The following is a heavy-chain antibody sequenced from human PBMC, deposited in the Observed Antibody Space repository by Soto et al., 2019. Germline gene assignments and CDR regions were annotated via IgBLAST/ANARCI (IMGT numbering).Heavy chain of an antibody. CDR1: GGSIRSGDYY. J-gene: IGHJ4*02. V-gene: IGHV4-30-4*08. D-gene: IGHD6-6*01. CDR3: ARVGIAARPSPPY. Sequence: SETQSLTYTVAGGSIRSGDYYRSWISQPPGKGLEWIGYIYYSGSTYYNPSLKSRVTISVDTSKNQFSLKLSSVTAADTAVYYCARVGIAARPSPPYWGQGTLVTVS. CDR2: IYYSGST.